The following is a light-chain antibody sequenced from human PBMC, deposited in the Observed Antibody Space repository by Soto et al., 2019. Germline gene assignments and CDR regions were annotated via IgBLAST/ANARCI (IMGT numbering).Light chain of an antibody. Sequence: EIVLTQSPGTLSLSPGERATLSCRASQSVSSSYLAWYQQKPGQAPRLLIYGASSRATGIPDTFSGSGSGTDFTLSISRLEPEYFAVYYCQQYGSSPAFGGWTKVEIK. CDR3: QQYGSSPA. V-gene: IGKV3-20*01. CDR2: GAS. CDR1: QSVSSSY. J-gene: IGKJ4*01.